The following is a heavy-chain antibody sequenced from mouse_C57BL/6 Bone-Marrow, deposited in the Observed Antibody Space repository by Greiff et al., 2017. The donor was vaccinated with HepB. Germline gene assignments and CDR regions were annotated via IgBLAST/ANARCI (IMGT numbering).Heavy chain of an antibody. J-gene: IGHJ3*01. CDR2: IDPSDSET. D-gene: IGHD2-1*01. V-gene: IGHV1-52*01. Sequence: QVQLQQPGAELVRPGSSVKLSCKASGYTFTSYWIHWVKQRPIQGLEWIGNIDPSDSETHYNQKFKDKATLTVDKSSSTAYMQLSSLTSEDSAVYYCARAEYYGRFAYWGQGTLVTVSA. CDR1: GYTFTSYW. CDR3: ARAEYYGRFAY.